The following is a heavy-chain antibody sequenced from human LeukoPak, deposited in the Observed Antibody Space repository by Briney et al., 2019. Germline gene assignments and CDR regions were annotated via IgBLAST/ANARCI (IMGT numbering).Heavy chain of an antibody. D-gene: IGHD2-2*01. Sequence: GGSLRLSCAASGFTFSSYAMSWVRQAPGKGLEWVSAISGGGDSTYYADSVKGRFTISRDNSKNTLYLQMNSPRAEDTAMYYCAKEFPSSSLLTIQHWGQGTLVTVSS. CDR3: AKEFPSSSLLTIQH. CDR2: ISGGGDST. J-gene: IGHJ1*01. V-gene: IGHV3-23*01. CDR1: GFTFSSYA.